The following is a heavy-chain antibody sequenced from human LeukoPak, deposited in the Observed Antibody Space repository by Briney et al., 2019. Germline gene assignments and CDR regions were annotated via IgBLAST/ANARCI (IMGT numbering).Heavy chain of an antibody. CDR1: GGSISTSNYY. Sequence: SETLSLTCTVSGGSISTSNYYWGWIRQPPGKGLEWIGNIFYSGSTYYSPSLRSRVTISLDTSRNQFSLKLNSVTAADTAVYYCAKVVGQRLVVITYDAFDIWGQGTLVTVSS. CDR3: AKVVGQRLVVITYDAFDI. D-gene: IGHD3-22*01. CDR2: IFYSGST. V-gene: IGHV4-39*07. J-gene: IGHJ3*02.